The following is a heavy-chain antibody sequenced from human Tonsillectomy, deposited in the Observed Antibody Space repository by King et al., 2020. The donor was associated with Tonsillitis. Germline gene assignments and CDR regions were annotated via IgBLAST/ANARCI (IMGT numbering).Heavy chain of an antibody. Sequence: VQLVQSGAEVKKPGESLRISCKGSGYSFTSYWISWVRQMPGKGLEWMGRFDPSDSYSNYSPSFQGHVTISADKSITTAYLQWSSLKASDTAMYYCARYRGSSGPFAYFDYWGQGTLVTVSS. D-gene: IGHD6-19*01. J-gene: IGHJ4*02. V-gene: IGHV5-10-1*03. CDR3: ARYRGSSGPFAYFDY. CDR2: FDPSDSYS. CDR1: GYSFTSYW.